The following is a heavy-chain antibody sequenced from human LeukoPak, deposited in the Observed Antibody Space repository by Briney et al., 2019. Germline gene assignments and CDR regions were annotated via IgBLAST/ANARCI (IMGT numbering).Heavy chain of an antibody. V-gene: IGHV4-30-4*01. J-gene: IGHJ2*01. CDR1: GGSISSGDYY. CDR3: ARDPYYDSSGYWSHADWYFDL. CDR2: IYHSGST. D-gene: IGHD3-22*01. Sequence: PSQTLSLTCTVSGGSISSGDYYWSWIRQPPGKGLEWIGYIYHSGSTYYNPSLKSRVTISVDTSKNQFSLKLSSVTAADTAVYYCARDPYYDSSGYWSHADWYFDLWGRGTLVTVSS.